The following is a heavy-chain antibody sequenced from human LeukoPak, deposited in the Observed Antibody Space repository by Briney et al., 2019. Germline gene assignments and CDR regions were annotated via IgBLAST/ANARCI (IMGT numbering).Heavy chain of an antibody. D-gene: IGHD1-14*01. CDR2: ISIGGDYT. CDR3: AKLHSATITADFDH. Sequence: QPGGSLRLSCAASGFTFSGSAMSWVRQAPRKGLEWVSGISIGGDYTYYADSVKGRFTISRDNSKNTLSLQMSNLRAEDTAIYYCAKLHSATITADFDHWGQGTLVTVSS. V-gene: IGHV3-23*01. J-gene: IGHJ4*02. CDR1: GFTFSGSA.